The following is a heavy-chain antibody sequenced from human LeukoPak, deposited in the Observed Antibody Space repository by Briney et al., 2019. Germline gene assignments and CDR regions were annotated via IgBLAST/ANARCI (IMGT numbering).Heavy chain of an antibody. Sequence: GASVKVSCKASGYTCTSYGISWWRQAPGQGLEEMGWIIAYNGNTNYAQKLQGRVTMTTDTSTRTAYLALRRLRSDDTAVYYCARFYSSGWDIDYWGQGNLVTVSS. CDR3: ARFYSSGWDIDY. CDR1: GYTCTSYG. V-gene: IGHV1-18*01. CDR2: IIAYNGNT. D-gene: IGHD6-19*01. J-gene: IGHJ4*02.